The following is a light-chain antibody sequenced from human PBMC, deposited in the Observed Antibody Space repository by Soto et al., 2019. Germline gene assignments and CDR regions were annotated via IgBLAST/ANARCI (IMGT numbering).Light chain of an antibody. CDR3: QRYGRSPPGFT. V-gene: IGKV3-20*01. Sequence: EVVLTQSPGTLSLSPGERATLSCRASQSVSTSYLAWYQHKPGLAPRLLIYGASTRAPGIPDRFSGGGSGTYFTLTISRLEPEDFAVYYCQRYGRSPPGFTFGPGTKVEI. J-gene: IGKJ3*01. CDR1: QSVSTSY. CDR2: GAS.